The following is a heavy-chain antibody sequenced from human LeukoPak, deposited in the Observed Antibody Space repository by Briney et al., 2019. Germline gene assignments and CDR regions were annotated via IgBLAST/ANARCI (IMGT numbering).Heavy chain of an antibody. D-gene: IGHD2-15*01. J-gene: IGHJ5*02. CDR1: GYTFTGYY. CDR3: AIGERYCSGGSCYSGVSGWFDP. V-gene: IGHV1-2*02. CDR2: INPNSGGT. Sequence: ASVKVSCKASGYTFTGYYMRWVRQAPGQGLEWMGWINPNSGGTNYAQKFQGRVTMTRDTSISTAYMELSRLRSDDTAVYYCAIGERYCSGGSCYSGVSGWFDPWGQGTLVTVSS.